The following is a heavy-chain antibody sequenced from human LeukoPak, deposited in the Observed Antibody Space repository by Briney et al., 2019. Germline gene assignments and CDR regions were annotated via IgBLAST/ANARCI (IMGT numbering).Heavy chain of an antibody. V-gene: IGHV1-8*01. J-gene: IGHJ6*03. CDR3: ARVQTPGGLFYYYYYYMDV. Sequence: GASVKVSCKASGYTFTSYDINWVRQATGQGLERMGWMNPNSGNTGYAQKFQGRVTITRNTSISTAYMELSSLRSEDTAVYYCARVQTPGGLFYYYYYYMDVWGKGTTVTVSS. D-gene: IGHD3-10*01. CDR1: GYTFTSYD. CDR2: MNPNSGNT.